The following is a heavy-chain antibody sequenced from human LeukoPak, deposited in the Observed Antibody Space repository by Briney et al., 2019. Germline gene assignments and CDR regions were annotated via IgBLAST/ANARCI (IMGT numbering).Heavy chain of an antibody. Sequence: PSETLSLTCTVAGGSISNFYWSWIRQPAGKVREWNGRISTSGNTDYNPYLKSRVTMSVDTSKKQFSLKLSSVTAADTAVYYCASDAFYDSGGYYYYWGQGTLVTVSS. V-gene: IGHV4-4*07. CDR1: GGSISNFY. CDR3: ASDAFYDSGGYYYY. CDR2: ISTSGNT. D-gene: IGHD3-22*01. J-gene: IGHJ4*02.